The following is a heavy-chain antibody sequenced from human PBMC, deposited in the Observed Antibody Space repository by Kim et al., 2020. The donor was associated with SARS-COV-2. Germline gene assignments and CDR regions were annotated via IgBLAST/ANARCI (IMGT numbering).Heavy chain of an antibody. CDR2: ISANTGNP. J-gene: IGHJ5*02. CDR3: ARVKSTVTTSPWFDP. Sequence: ASVKVSCKASGYTFTSYGISWVRQAPGQGLEWMGWISANTGNPTYAQRFQGRFTLTTDTSPSTAYMEMRSLRSDDTAVYYCARVKSTVTTSPWFDPWGQGTLVTVSS. D-gene: IGHD4-17*01. V-gene: IGHV1-18*01. CDR1: GYTFTSYG.